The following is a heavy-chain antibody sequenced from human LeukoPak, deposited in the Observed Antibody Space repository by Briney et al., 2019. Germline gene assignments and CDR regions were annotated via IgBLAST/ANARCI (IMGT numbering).Heavy chain of an antibody. V-gene: IGHV3-23*01. Sequence: GGSLRLSCAASGFTFSSYAMSWVRQAPGKGLEWVSAISGSGGSTYYADSVKGRFTISRDNSKNTLYLQMNSLRAEDTAVYYCAKDPYYYGSGSYYDYWGQGTLVTVSS. CDR3: AKDPYYYGSGSYYDY. CDR1: GFTFSSYA. D-gene: IGHD3-10*01. CDR2: ISGSGGST. J-gene: IGHJ4*02.